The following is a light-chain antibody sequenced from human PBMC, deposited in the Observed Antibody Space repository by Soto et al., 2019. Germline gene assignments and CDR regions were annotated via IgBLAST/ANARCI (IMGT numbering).Light chain of an antibody. CDR1: QSISNW. V-gene: IGKV1-5*03. CDR2: ETS. CDR3: QQYSFYWT. Sequence: DIQMTQSPSPLSASVGDRVTITCRASQSISNWLAWYQHKPGKAPKLLIDETSALEGGVPSRFSGSGSGTEFTLPISSLQPDDFATDYGQQYSFYWTFGQGTPVEIK. J-gene: IGKJ1*01.